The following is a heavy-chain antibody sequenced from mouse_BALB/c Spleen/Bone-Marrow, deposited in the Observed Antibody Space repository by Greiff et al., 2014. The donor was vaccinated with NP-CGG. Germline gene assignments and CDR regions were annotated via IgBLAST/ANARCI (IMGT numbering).Heavy chain of an antibody. D-gene: IGHD4-1*01. CDR1: GFNIKDTY. Sequence: DVKLQESGAELVKPGASVKLSCTASGFNIKDTYMHWVKQRPDQGLEWIGRIDPANGNTKYDPKFQGKATITADTSSNTAYLQLSSLTSEDTAVYYCARWEYYAMDYWGQGTSVTVSS. CDR2: IDPANGNT. CDR3: ARWEYYAMDY. V-gene: IGHV14-3*02. J-gene: IGHJ4*01.